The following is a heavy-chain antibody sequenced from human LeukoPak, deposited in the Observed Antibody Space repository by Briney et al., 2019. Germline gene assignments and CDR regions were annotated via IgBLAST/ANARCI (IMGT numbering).Heavy chain of an antibody. V-gene: IGHV3-74*01. D-gene: IGHD3-3*01. CDR2: INSDGSST. CDR1: GFTFSSYW. Sequence: PGGSLRLSCAASGFTFSSYWMHWVRQAPGKGLVWVSRINSDGSSTSYADSVRGRFTISRDNAKNTLYLQMNSLRAEDTAVYYCARDRAHDFWSGYPSPYYYYMDVWGKGTTVTVSS. J-gene: IGHJ6*03. CDR3: ARDRAHDFWSGYPSPYYYYMDV.